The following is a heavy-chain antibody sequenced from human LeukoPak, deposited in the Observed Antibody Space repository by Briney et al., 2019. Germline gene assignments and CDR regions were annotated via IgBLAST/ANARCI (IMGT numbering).Heavy chain of an antibody. CDR3: ARGTPSSSGWLYYGMDV. CDR2: ISSSSSTI. CDR1: GFTFSSYS. Sequence: GGSLRLSCAASGFTFSSYSMNWVRQAPGKGLEWVSYISSSSSTIYYADSVKGRFTISRDNAKNTLYLQMNSLRAEDTAVYYCARGTPSSSGWLYYGMDVWGQGTTVTVSS. J-gene: IGHJ6*02. D-gene: IGHD6-19*01. V-gene: IGHV3-48*01.